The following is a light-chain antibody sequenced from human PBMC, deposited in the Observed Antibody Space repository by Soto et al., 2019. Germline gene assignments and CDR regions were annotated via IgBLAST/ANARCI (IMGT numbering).Light chain of an antibody. CDR2: EVS. J-gene: IGLJ1*01. CDR3: FSFTNTSNHV. V-gene: IGLV2-14*01. Sequence: QSVLTQPASVSGSPGQSITISCTGTSSDVGGYNYVSWYQQHPGKAPKVMIYEVSNRPSGVSNRFSGSKSGNTASLTISGLQAQDEADYFCFSFTNTSNHVSGNGTKVTVL. CDR1: SSDVGGYNY.